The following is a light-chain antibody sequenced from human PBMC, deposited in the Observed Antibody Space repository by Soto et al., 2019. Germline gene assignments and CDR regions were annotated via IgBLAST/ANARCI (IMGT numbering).Light chain of an antibody. J-gene: IGLJ1*01. Sequence: QSVLTQPPSASGSPGQSVTISCTGTSSDVGGYNFVSWYQHHPGKAPKLIIYEVTSRPSGVPDRFSGSKSGSTASLTVSGLLAEDEGDYYCASYAGGNQVFGTGTKLTVL. CDR2: EVT. CDR1: SSDVGGYNF. V-gene: IGLV2-8*01. CDR3: ASYAGGNQV.